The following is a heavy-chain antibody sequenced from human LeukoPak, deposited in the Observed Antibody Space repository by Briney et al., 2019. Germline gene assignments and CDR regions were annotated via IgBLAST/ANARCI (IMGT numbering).Heavy chain of an antibody. CDR1: GGSFSGYY. D-gene: IGHD1-26*01. Sequence: SETLSLTCAVYGGSFSGYYWSWIRQPPGKGLEWIGEINHSGSTNYNPSLKSRVTISVDTSKNKFSLKLSSVTAADTAVYYCASPSLDSGSYSLWYWGQGTLVTVSS. J-gene: IGHJ4*02. CDR3: ASPSLDSGSYSLWY. V-gene: IGHV4-34*01. CDR2: INHSGST.